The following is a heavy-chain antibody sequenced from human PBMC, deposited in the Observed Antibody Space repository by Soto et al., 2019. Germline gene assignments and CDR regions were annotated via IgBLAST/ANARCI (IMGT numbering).Heavy chain of an antibody. D-gene: IGHD3-10*01. V-gene: IGHV3-7*01. Sequence: EVQLVESGGGLVQPGGSLRLSCAASGFTFSSYWMSWVRQAPGKGLEWVANIKQDGSEKYNADFVKGRFTISRDNAKNSLYLQMNSLRVEDTAVYYGARAYGSGSLSGYWGQGTLVTVSS. CDR1: GFTFSSYW. CDR2: IKQDGSEK. CDR3: ARAYGSGSLSGY. J-gene: IGHJ4*02.